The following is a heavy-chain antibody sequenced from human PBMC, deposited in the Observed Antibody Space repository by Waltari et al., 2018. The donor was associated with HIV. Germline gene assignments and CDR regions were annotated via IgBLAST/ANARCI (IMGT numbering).Heavy chain of an antibody. CDR3: AHSDGSGSYWDYYYYGMDV. J-gene: IGHJ6*02. D-gene: IGHD3-10*01. Sequence: QITLKESGPTLVKPTQTLTLTCTFSGFSLSTRGVGVGWLRPPPGTALEWLALIYWNDAKRYSPSLKSRLTITKDTSKNQVVLTMTNMDPVDTATYYCAHSDGSGSYWDYYYYGMDVWGQGTTVTVSS. V-gene: IGHV2-5*01. CDR2: IYWNDAK. CDR1: GFSLSTRGVG.